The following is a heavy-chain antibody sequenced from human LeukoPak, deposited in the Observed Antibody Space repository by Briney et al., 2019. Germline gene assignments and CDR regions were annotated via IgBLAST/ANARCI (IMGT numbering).Heavy chain of an antibody. CDR2: ITATSTSI. CDR1: GFTFSTYT. D-gene: IGHD2-2*01. V-gene: IGHV3-21*06. J-gene: IGHJ6*04. CDR3: ARDLGYCSSTSCPHSYYYYYGMDV. Sequence: PGGSLRLSCTVSGFTFSTYTMNWVRQAPGKGLEWVSSITATSTSIYYADSVKGRFTISRDNAKNSLFLQMSSLRAEDTAVYYCARDLGYCSSTSCPHSYYYYYGMDVWGKGTTVTVSS.